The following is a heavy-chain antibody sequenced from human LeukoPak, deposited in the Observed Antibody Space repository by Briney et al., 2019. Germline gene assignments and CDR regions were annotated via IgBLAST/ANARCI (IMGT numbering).Heavy chain of an antibody. J-gene: IGHJ5*02. Sequence: PSETLSLTCTVSGGSISSGSYYWRWIRQPAGKGLEWIGRIYTSGSTNYNPSLKSRFTISVDTSNNQFSLKLSSVTAADTAVYYCARDHEYFYDSSGYYLNWFDPWGQGTLVTVSS. CDR1: GGSISSGSYY. CDR2: IYTSGST. V-gene: IGHV4-61*02. D-gene: IGHD3-22*01. CDR3: ARDHEYFYDSSGYYLNWFDP.